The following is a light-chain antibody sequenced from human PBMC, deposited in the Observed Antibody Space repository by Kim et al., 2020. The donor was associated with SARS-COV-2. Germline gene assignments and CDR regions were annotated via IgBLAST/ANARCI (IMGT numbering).Light chain of an antibody. J-gene: IGLJ3*02. CDR3: SSYTTGTTWV. Sequence: GQSITISCTGTNSDIDGYKSVSWYQQSPGKAPKLIIYDVSYRASGVSNRFSGSKSGNTASLTITGLQTEDEGDYYCSSYTTGTTWVFGGGTQMTVL. CDR2: DVS. V-gene: IGLV2-14*03. CDR1: NSDIDGYKS.